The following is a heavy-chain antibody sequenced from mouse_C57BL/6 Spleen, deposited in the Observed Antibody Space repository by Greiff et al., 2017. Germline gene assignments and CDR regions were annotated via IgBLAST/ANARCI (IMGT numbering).Heavy chain of an antibody. Sequence: ESGPGLVKPSQSLSLTCSVTGYSITSGYYWNWIRQFPGNKLEWMGYLSNDGSNNYNPSLQNRISISRDTSKKQFFLEFNSVTTEDTATYYCARGYDGDFPFAYWGQGTMVTVSA. CDR2: LSNDGSN. CDR3: ARGYDGDFPFAY. D-gene: IGHD2-3*01. CDR1: GYSITSGYY. J-gene: IGHJ3*01. V-gene: IGHV3-6*01.